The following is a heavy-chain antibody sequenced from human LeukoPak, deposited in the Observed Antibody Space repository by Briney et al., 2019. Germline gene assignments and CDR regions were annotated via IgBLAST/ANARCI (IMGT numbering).Heavy chain of an antibody. J-gene: IGHJ2*01. D-gene: IGHD3-16*01. Sequence: GESLKISCKGSGYSFPSYWIGWVRQMSGKGLEWMGIIFPGDSDTRYSPSFQGQVIISADKSISTAYLQWSSLKASDTAMYYCARPSLPGGDFDLWGRGTLVTVSS. CDR3: ARPSLPGGDFDL. CDR1: GYSFPSYW. CDR2: IFPGDSDT. V-gene: IGHV5-51*01.